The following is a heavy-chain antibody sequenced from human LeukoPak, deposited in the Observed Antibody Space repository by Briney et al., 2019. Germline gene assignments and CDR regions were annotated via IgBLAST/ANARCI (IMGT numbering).Heavy chain of an antibody. Sequence: GGSLRLSCAASGFTFSSYAMTWVRQAPGKGLEWVGFIASETYGGTAEYAASVKGRFTISRDDSKGIAYLQMNSLKTEDTAVYYCTRDQTPYYWGQGTLVTVSS. V-gene: IGHV3-49*04. J-gene: IGHJ4*02. CDR3: TRDQTPYY. CDR1: GFTFSSYA. CDR2: IASETYGGTA.